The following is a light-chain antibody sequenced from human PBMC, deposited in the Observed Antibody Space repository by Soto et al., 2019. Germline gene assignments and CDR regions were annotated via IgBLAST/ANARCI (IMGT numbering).Light chain of an antibody. CDR3: QQYNSYPLT. CDR1: QSIERW. CDR2: RAS. Sequence: DIQMTQSPSTLSASVGDRVTITCRASQSIERWLAWYQQKPGKAPKLLIFRASSLHSGVPSRFSGSVSGTEFTLTLSSLQPDDFATYYCQQYNSYPLTFGGGTKVEIK. J-gene: IGKJ4*01. V-gene: IGKV1-5*03.